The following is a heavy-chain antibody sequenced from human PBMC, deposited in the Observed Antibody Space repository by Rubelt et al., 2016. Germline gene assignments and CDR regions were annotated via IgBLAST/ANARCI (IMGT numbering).Heavy chain of an antibody. Sequence: QVQLQESGPGLVKPSETLSLTCTVSGGSISSYYWSWIRQPPGKGLEWIGYIYYSGSTNYNPSLKIRITISVDTSKNQFSLKLSSVTAADTAVYYCAREADSSSWNNWFDPWGQGTLVTVSS. CDR2: IYYSGST. CDR1: GGSISSYY. D-gene: IGHD6-13*01. J-gene: IGHJ5*02. V-gene: IGHV4-59*01. CDR3: AREADSSSWNNWFDP.